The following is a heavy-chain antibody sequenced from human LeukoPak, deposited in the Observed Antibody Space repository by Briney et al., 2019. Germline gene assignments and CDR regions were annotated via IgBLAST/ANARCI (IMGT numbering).Heavy chain of an antibody. V-gene: IGHV1-46*01. CDR3: ARDLLDDYGGNSGLDY. CDR1: GYTFTSYY. Sequence: ASVKVSCKASGYTFTSYYMHWVRQAPGQGREGMGIINPSGGSTSYAPKFQGTVTLTRDMSTSTVYMELSSLRSEDTALYYCARDLLDDYGGNSGLDYWGQGTLVTVSS. CDR2: INPSGGST. J-gene: IGHJ4*02. D-gene: IGHD4-23*01.